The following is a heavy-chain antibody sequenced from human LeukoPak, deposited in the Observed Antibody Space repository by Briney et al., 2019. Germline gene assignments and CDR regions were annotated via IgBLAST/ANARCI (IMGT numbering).Heavy chain of an antibody. Sequence: GGSLRLSCAASGFTFSSYWMSWVRQAPGKGLEWVANIKQDGSEKYYVDSVKGRFTISRDNARNSLYLQMNNLRAEDTAVYYCARDSSGYADDGFDPWGQGTLVTVSS. CDR3: ARDSSGYADDGFDP. D-gene: IGHD5-12*01. J-gene: IGHJ5*02. CDR2: IKQDGSEK. CDR1: GFTFSSYW. V-gene: IGHV3-7*01.